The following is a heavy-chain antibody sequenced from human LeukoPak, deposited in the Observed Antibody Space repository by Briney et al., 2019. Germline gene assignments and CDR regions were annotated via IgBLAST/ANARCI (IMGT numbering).Heavy chain of an antibody. D-gene: IGHD6-6*01. V-gene: IGHV3-33*01. CDR2: IWYDGSNK. Sequence: GGSLRLSCAASGFTFSSYGMHWVRQAPGKGLEWVAVIWYDGSNKYYADSVEGRFTISRDNSKNTLYLQMNSLRAEDTAVYYCARDPGGIPSIAARLLRHYYYGMDVWGQGTTVTVSS. J-gene: IGHJ6*02. CDR3: ARDPGGIPSIAARLLRHYYYGMDV. CDR1: GFTFSSYG.